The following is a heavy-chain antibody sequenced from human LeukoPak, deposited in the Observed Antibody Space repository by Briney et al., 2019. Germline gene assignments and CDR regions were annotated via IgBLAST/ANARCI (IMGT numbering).Heavy chain of an antibody. J-gene: IGHJ4*02. CDR2: IIPILGIA. V-gene: IGHV1-69*02. CDR3: ARTPRTYDFWSGPFDY. Sequence: AASVKVSCKASGGTFSSYTISWVRQAPGQGLEWMGRIIPILGIATYAQKFQGRVTITADKSTSTAYMELSSLRSEDTAVYYCARTPRTYDFWSGPFDYWGQGTLVTVSS. CDR1: GGTFSSYT. D-gene: IGHD3-3*01.